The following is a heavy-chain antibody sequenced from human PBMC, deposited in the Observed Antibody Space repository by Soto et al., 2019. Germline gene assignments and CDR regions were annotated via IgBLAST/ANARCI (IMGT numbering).Heavy chain of an antibody. V-gene: IGHV3-48*02. CDR2: ISSSSSTI. J-gene: IGHJ4*02. Sequence: EVQLVESGGGLGQPGGSLRLSCAASGFTFSSYSMNWVRQAPGKGLEWVSYISSSSSTIYYADSVKGRFTISRDNAKNSLYLQMNRLRDEDTAVYYCARNGAVAGTGYWGQGTLVTVSS. D-gene: IGHD6-19*01. CDR1: GFTFSSYS. CDR3: ARNGAVAGTGY.